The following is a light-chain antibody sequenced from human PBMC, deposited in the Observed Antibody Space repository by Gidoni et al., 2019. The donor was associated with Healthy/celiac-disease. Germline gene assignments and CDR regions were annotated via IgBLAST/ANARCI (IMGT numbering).Light chain of an antibody. CDR2: CAS. J-gene: IGKJ2*01. Sequence: EIVLTQSPGTLSLSQGERATLSCRASQSVSSSYLAWYQQKPGQAPRLLIYCASSRATGIPDRFSGSGSGTDFTLTISRLEPEDFAVYYCQQYGSSPMYTFXXXTKLEIK. V-gene: IGKV3-20*01. CDR1: QSVSSSY. CDR3: QQYGSSPMYT.